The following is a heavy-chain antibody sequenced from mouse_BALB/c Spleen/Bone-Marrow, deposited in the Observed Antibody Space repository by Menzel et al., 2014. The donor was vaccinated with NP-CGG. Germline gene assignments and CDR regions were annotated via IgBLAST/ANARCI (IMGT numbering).Heavy chain of an antibody. CDR2: ISDGVSYA. CDR1: GFPFSDYY. Sequence: EAQRAESGGGLVKPGGSLNLSCAASGFPFSDYYMFWVRQTPEKRLEWVATISDGVSYAYYPDSVKGRFTISRDNARNNLYLQMSSLKSEDTAMYYCARAPPYDFYAMDYWGQGTSVTVSS. J-gene: IGHJ4*01. CDR3: ARAPPYDFYAMDY. V-gene: IGHV5-4*02. D-gene: IGHD2-13*01.